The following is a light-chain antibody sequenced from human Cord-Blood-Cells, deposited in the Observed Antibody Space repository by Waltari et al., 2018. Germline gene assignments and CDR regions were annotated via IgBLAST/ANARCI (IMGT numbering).Light chain of an antibody. CDR3: QQYDNLRRA. J-gene: IGKJ1*01. CDR1: QDLSNY. Sequence: DIQMPQSPSSLSASVGDRVPITCQASQDLSNYLNWYQQKPGKAPKLLIYDASNFETGVPSRFSGSGSGTDFTFTISSLQPEDIATYYCQQYDNLRRAFGQGTKVEIK. CDR2: DAS. V-gene: IGKV1-33*01.